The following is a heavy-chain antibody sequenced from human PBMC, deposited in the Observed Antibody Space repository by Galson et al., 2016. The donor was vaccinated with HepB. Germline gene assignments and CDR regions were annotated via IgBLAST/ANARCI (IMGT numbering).Heavy chain of an antibody. J-gene: IGHJ6*03. D-gene: IGHD5-24*01. V-gene: IGHV4-39*01. CDR3: ARLGSNHGYYYYYYYMDG. Sequence: SETLSLTCTVSGGSISSSSYYWGWLRQPPGKGLEWIGSIYYSGSTYYNPSLKSRVTISVDTSKNQFSLKLSSVTAADTAVYYCARLGSNHGYYYYYYYMDGWGKGTTVTVSS. CDR2: IYYSGST. CDR1: GGSISSSSYY.